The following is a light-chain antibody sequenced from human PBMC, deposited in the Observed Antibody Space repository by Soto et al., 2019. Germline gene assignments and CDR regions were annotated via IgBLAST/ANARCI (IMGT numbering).Light chain of an antibody. CDR3: QQYDDYSLYA. CDR1: QSTRW. Sequence: DIQMTQSPSTLSASVGDRVTITCRAGQSTRWLAWYQQEPGKAPKLLIYKASSLKSGVPSRFSGSGSGTEFTLTISSLQPDDFATYYCQQYDDYSLYAFGQGTKVEI. J-gene: IGKJ2*01. V-gene: IGKV1-5*03. CDR2: KAS.